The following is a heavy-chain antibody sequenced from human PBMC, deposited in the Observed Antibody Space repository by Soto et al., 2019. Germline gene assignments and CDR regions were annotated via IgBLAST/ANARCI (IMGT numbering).Heavy chain of an antibody. CDR1: GFTFSSYR. V-gene: IGHV3-30*18. D-gene: IGHD3-16*01. CDR2: ISYDGGNE. J-gene: IGHJ4*02. Sequence: LRLSCATSGFTFSSYRMHWVRQAPGKGLEWVAVISYDGGNEYNADSVRGRFTVSRDNSKNTLYLQMNSLRPEDTAVYYCAKDVSRLAADYYFDYWGQGTLVTVSS. CDR3: AKDVSRLAADYYFDY.